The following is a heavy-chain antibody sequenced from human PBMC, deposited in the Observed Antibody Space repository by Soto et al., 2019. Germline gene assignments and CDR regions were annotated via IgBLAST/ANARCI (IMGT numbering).Heavy chain of an antibody. D-gene: IGHD5-12*01. CDR3: ARQAPGNRDTRGPWIWFDP. Sequence: SDTLSLTCTVSGGSISSSSYYWGWIRQPPGKGLEWIGSIYYSGSTYYNPSLKSRVTISVDTSKNQFSLKLSSVTAADTAVYYCARQAPGNRDTRGPWIWFDPWGQGTLVT. CDR1: GGSISSSSYY. J-gene: IGHJ5*02. V-gene: IGHV4-39*01. CDR2: IYYSGST.